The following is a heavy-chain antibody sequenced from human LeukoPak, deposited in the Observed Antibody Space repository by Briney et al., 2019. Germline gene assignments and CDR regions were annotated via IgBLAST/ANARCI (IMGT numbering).Heavy chain of an antibody. CDR1: GYTFTSYG. V-gene: IGHV1-18*01. J-gene: IGHJ4*02. CDR3: ARYDFWSGYFNPSRSTYYFDY. Sequence: ASVKVSCKVSGYTFTSYGISWVRQAPGQGLEWMGWISAYNGNTNYAQKLQGRVTMTTDTSTSTAYMELRSLRSDDTAVYYCARYDFWSGYFNPSRSTYYFDYWGQGTLVTVSS. CDR2: ISAYNGNT. D-gene: IGHD3-3*01.